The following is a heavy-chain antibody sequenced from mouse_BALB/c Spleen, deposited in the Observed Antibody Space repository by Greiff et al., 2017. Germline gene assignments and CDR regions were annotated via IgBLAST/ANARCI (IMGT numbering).Heavy chain of an antibody. CDR2: IFPGSGNT. J-gene: IGHJ3*01. V-gene: IGHV1-66*01. CDR3: ARSGGTPGLAY. CDR1: GYSFTSYY. D-gene: IGHD2-14*01. Sequence: VQLVESGPVLVKPGASVMISCKASGYSFTSYYIHWVKQRPGQGLEWIGWIFPGSGNTKYNEKFKGKATLTADTSYSTAYMQLSSLTSEDSAVYFCARSGGTPGLAYWGQGTLVTVAA.